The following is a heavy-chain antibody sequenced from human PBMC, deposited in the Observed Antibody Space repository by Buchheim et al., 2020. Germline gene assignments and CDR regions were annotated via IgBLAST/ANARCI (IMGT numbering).Heavy chain of an antibody. CDR2: INHSGST. CDR3: ARGRLTKQTNNKAMSK. D-gene: IGHD1/OR15-1a*01. J-gene: IGHJ4*02. Sequence: QVQLPQWGAGLLKPSETLSLTCAAYGGSFSGYYWSWIRQPPGKGLEWIGEINHSGSTNYNPSLKSRVTISVDTSKNQFSLKLSFVTAADTAVYYCARGRLTKQTNNKAMSKWGQGTL. CDR1: GGSFSGYY. V-gene: IGHV4-34*01.